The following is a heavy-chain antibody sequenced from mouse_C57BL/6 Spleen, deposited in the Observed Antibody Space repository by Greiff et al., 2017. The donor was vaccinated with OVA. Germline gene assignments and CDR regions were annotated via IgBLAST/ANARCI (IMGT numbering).Heavy chain of an antibody. V-gene: IGHV1-85*01. D-gene: IGHD4-1*02. CDR2: IYPRDGST. CDR1: GYTFTSYD. CDR3: ARQLGLDY. Sequence: VQLQQSGPELVKPGASVKLSCKASGYTFTSYDINWVKQRPGQGLEWIGWIYPRDGSTTYNEKFKGKATLTVDTSSSTAYMELHSLTSEDAAVYFCARQLGLDYWGQGTTLTVSS. J-gene: IGHJ2*01.